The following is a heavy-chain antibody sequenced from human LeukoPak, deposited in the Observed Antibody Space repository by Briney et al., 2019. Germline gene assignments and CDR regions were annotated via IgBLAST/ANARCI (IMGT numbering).Heavy chain of an antibody. V-gene: IGHV2-70*04. CDR3: ARLQGATIGAKWFNP. D-gene: IGHD4/OR15-4a*01. CDR1: GFSLTTTGMR. CDR2: IDWDDNK. Sequence: ESGPTLVNPTPILTLTCTFSGFSLTTTGMRVSWIRQPPGKALEWLARIDWDDNKFYSTSLKTRLTISKDTSKNQVVLTMTNMDPVDTATYYCARLQGATIGAKWFNPWGQGTLVTVSS. J-gene: IGHJ5*02.